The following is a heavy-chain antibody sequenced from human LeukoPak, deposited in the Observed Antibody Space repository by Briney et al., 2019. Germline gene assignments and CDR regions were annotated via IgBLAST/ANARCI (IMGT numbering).Heavy chain of an antibody. CDR2: IYYSGST. Sequence: SETLSLTCAVYGGSFSGYCWSWLRQHPGKGLEWIGYIYYSGSTYYNPSLKSRVTISVDTSKNQFSLKLSSVTAADTAVYYCASVARTVYYYYGMDVWGQGTTVTVSS. CDR3: ASVARTVYYYYGMDV. J-gene: IGHJ6*02. D-gene: IGHD2-21*01. V-gene: IGHV4-31*11. CDR1: GGSFSGYC.